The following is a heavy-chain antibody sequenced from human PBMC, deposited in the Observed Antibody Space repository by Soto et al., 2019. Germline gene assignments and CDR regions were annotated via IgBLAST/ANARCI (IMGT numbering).Heavy chain of an antibody. D-gene: IGHD3-22*01. CDR1: GFSLSTSGVG. J-gene: IGHJ4*02. V-gene: IGHV2-5*02. CDR2: IYWDDDK. Sequence: QITLKESGPTLVKPTQTLTLTCTFSGFSLSTSGVGVGWIRQPPGKALEWLALIYWDDDKRYSPSLKSRLTISKDTSKNQVVLTMPNMDPVDTATYYCAHRPPPPYYYDSSGYPPFDYWGQGTLVTVSS. CDR3: AHRPPPPYYYDSSGYPPFDY.